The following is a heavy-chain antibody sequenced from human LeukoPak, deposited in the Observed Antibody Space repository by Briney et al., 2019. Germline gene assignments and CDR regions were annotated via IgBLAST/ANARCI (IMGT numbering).Heavy chain of an antibody. J-gene: IGHJ3*02. Sequence: SETLSLTCAVYGGSFSGYYWSWIRQPPGKGLEWIGEINHSGSTNYNPSLKSRVTISVDTPKNQFSLKLSSVTAADTAVYYCADSSGYVDDAFDIWGQGTMVTVSS. CDR3: ADSSGYVDDAFDI. D-gene: IGHD3-22*01. V-gene: IGHV4-34*01. CDR1: GGSFSGYY. CDR2: INHSGST.